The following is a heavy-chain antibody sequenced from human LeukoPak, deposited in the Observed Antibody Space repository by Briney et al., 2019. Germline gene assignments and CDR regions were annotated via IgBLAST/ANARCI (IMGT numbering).Heavy chain of an antibody. CDR2: IYTSGST. D-gene: IGHD1-26*01. CDR1: GGSISSYY. CDR3: ARGGSYFYYYYDMDV. J-gene: IGHJ6*03. Sequence: PSETLSLTCTVSGGSISSYYWSWIRQPAGKGLEWIGRIYTSGSTNYNPSLKSRVTMSVDTSKNQFSLKLSSVTAADTAVYHCARGGSYFYYYYDMDVWGKGTTVTVSS. V-gene: IGHV4-4*07.